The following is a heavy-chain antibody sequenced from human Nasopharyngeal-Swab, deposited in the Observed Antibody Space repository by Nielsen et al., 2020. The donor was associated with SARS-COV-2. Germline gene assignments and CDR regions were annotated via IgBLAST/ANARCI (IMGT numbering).Heavy chain of an antibody. Sequence: GESLKISCSASGFTFSSYAMHWVRQAPGKGLEYVSAISSNGGSTYYADSVKGRFTISRDNAKNSLYLQMNSLRAEDTAVYYCVLIQGTASLGSSPNFDYWGQGTLVTVSS. D-gene: IGHD3-16*01. CDR1: GFTFSSYA. CDR3: VLIQGTASLGSSPNFDY. V-gene: IGHV3-64*04. J-gene: IGHJ4*02. CDR2: ISSNGGST.